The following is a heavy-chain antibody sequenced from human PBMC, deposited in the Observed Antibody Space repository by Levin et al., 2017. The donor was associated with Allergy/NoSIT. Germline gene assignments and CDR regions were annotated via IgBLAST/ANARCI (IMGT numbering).Heavy chain of an antibody. J-gene: IGHJ3*01. V-gene: IGHV4-59*01. CDR2: ITHSGRT. Sequence: SQTLSLTCTLSGGSISIFYWNWIRPPPWKGLEWIGYITHSGRTNYNPSLKSRLTVSLDTSKNQFSLNLSSMTAADTALYYCARDTGGFAFDLWGQGTLVTVSS. CDR1: GGSISIFY. CDR3: ARDTGGFAFDL. D-gene: IGHD1-1*01.